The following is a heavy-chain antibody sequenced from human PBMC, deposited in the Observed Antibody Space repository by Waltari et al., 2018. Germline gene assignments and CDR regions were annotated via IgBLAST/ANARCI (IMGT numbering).Heavy chain of an antibody. V-gene: IGHV1-3*01. Sequence: QVQLVQSGAEVKKPGASVKVSCTASGYTFTSYAMHWVRQAPGQRLEWMGWINAGNGNTKYSQKFQGRVTITRDTSASTAYMELSSLRSEDTAVYYCARDSFSYGYDYWGQGTLVTVSS. CDR1: GYTFTSYA. J-gene: IGHJ4*02. CDR3: ARDSFSYGYDY. CDR2: INAGNGNT. D-gene: IGHD5-18*01.